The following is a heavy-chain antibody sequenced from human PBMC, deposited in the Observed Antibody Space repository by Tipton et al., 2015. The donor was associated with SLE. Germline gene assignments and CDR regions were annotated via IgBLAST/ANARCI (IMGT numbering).Heavy chain of an antibody. CDR2: ISSGGDT. J-gene: IGHJ4*02. V-gene: IGHV3-23*01. CDR3: AREGSYIPRYFDK. Sequence: SLRLSCAASGFTFSTYAMSWVRLAPGKGPEWVSGISSGGDTFYADSVKGRFTISRDNANKVLHLQMNGLRVGDTAVYYCAREGSYIPRYFDKWGQGTLVTVSP. CDR1: GFTFSTYA. D-gene: IGHD4-11*01.